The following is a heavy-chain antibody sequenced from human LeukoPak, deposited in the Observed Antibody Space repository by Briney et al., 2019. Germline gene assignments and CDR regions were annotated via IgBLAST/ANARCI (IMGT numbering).Heavy chain of an antibody. J-gene: IGHJ4*02. CDR1: GFTFSDYY. Sequence: HPGGSLRLSCAASGFTFSDYYMSWVRQAPGKGLEWVSAISGSGTSTYYADSVKGRFTLSRDNSKNTLYLQMNSLRAEDTAVCYCAKDSAFYALGSRFDYWGQGTLVTVSS. V-gene: IGHV3-23*01. CDR3: AKDSAFYALGSRFDY. D-gene: IGHD3-10*01. CDR2: ISGSGTST.